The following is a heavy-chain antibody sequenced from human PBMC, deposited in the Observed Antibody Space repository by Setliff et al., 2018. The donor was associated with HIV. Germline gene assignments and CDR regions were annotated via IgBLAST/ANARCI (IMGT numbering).Heavy chain of an antibody. J-gene: IGHJ6*03. Sequence: ASVKVSCKASGYSFARYGLSWVRQAPGQGLEWMGWISGFNGNTKYAQSFQDRVAMTTETATSTACMEMRSLRSDDTAVYYCARARRDSYDRGRRNHYYIDVWGKGTTVTVSS. D-gene: IGHD3-22*01. V-gene: IGHV1-18*01. CDR1: GYSFARYG. CDR3: ARARRDSYDRGRRNHYYIDV. CDR2: ISGFNGNT.